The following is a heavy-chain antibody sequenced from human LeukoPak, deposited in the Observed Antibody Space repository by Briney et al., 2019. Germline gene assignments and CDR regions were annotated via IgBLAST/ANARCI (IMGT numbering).Heavy chain of an antibody. Sequence: SETLSLTCAVSSGSISSGGYSWSWIRQPPGKGLEWIGYIYHSGSTYYNPSLKSRVTISVDRSKNQFSLKLSSVTAADTAVYYCARAPRTKGWYEGVYFDYWGQGTLVTVSS. D-gene: IGHD6-19*01. CDR3: ARAPRTKGWYEGVYFDY. CDR1: SGSISSGGYS. CDR2: IYHSGST. J-gene: IGHJ4*02. V-gene: IGHV4-30-2*01.